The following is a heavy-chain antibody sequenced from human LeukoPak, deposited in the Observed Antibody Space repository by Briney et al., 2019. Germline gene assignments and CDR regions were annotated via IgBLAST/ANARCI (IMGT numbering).Heavy chain of an antibody. CDR2: IKHSGST. V-gene: IGHV4-34*01. CDR1: GGSFSGYY. CDR3: ARRPYYFDY. Sequence: SETLSLTCAVYGGSFSGYYWSWIRQPPGKGLEWIGEIKHSGSTNYNPSLKSRVTISVDTSENQFSLKLSSVTAADTAVYYCARRPYYFDYWGQGTLVTVSS. J-gene: IGHJ4*02.